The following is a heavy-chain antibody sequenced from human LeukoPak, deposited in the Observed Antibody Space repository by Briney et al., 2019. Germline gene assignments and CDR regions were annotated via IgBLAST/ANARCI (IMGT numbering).Heavy chain of an antibody. V-gene: IGHV3-33*06. D-gene: IGHD3-3*01. CDR3: AKGQRITIFGVVVRSQHFDY. CDR2: IWYDGSNK. CDR1: GFTFSSYG. J-gene: IGHJ4*02. Sequence: QPGRSLRLSCAASGFTFSSYGMHWVRQAPGKGLEWVAVIWYDGSNKYYADSVKGRFTISRDNSKNTLYLQMNSLRAEDTAVYYCAKGQRITIFGVVVRSQHFDYWGQGTLVTVSS.